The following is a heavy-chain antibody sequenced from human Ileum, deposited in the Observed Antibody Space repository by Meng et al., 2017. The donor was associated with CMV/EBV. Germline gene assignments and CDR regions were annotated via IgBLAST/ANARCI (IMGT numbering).Heavy chain of an antibody. CDR1: GFSVNAFG. D-gene: IGHD3-3*01. Sequence: GGSLRLSCAASGFSVNAFGMYWARQAPGKGLEWVSFIHRDGTIKYVDSVRGRFTISRDTSKNTLDLQMNSLRLEDTAVYYCARVKSYDLQAYFDPWGQGNLVTVSS. CDR3: ARVKSYDLQAYFDP. CDR2: IHRDGTI. V-gene: IGHV3-30*02. J-gene: IGHJ5*02.